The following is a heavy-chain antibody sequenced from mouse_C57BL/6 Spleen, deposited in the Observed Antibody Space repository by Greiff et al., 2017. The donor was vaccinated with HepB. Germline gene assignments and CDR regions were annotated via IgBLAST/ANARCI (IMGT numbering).Heavy chain of an antibody. CDR2: IWWDDDK. D-gene: IGHD1-1*01. Sequence: QVTLKESGPGILQPSQTLSLTCSFSGFSLSTFGMGVGWIRQPSGKGLEWLAHIWWDDDKYYNPALKSRLTISKDTSKNQVFLKIANVDTADTATYYCARIVWYYGSSLYYFDYWGQGTTLTVSS. J-gene: IGHJ2*01. CDR1: GFSLSTFGMG. CDR3: ARIVWYYGSSLYYFDY. V-gene: IGHV8-8*01.